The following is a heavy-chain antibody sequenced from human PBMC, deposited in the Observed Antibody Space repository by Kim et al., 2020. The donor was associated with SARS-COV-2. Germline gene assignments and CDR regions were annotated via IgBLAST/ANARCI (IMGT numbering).Heavy chain of an antibody. CDR2: ISAYNGNT. D-gene: IGHD3-9*01. J-gene: IGHJ6*02. CDR3: ARDIPHYYDILTGYYLNYYYYGMDI. CDR1: GYTFTSYG. V-gene: IGHV1-18*01. Sequence: ASVKVSCKASGYTFTSYGISWVRQAPGQGLEWMGWISAYNGNTNYAQKLHGRVTMTTDTSTSTAYMQLRSLRSDDTAVYYCARDIPHYYDILTGYYLNYYYYGMDIWGQGTTVTVSS.